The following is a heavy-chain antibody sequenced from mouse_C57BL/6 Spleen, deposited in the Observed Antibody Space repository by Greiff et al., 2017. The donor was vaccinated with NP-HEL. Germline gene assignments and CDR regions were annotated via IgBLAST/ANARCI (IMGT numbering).Heavy chain of an antibody. CDR3: ARSRNWDGGYYVDY. CDR2: IIPSTGGT. J-gene: IGHJ2*01. Sequence: EVQLQESGPELVKPGASVKISCKASGYSFTGYYMNWVKQSPEKSLAWIGEIIPSTGGTTYNQKFKAKATLTVDKSSSTAYMQLKSLTSEDSAVYYWARSRNWDGGYYVDYWGQGTTLTVSS. V-gene: IGHV1-42*01. CDR1: GYSFTGYY. D-gene: IGHD4-1*01.